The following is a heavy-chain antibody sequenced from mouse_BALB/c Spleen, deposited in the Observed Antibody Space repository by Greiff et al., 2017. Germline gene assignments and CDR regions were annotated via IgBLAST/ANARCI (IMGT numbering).Heavy chain of an antibody. V-gene: IGHV1S126*01. CDR1: GYSFTSYW. J-gene: IGHJ2*01. CDR3: ARSRGNYPFDY. D-gene: IGHD2-1*01. Sequence: VKLQESGPQLVRPGASVKISCTASGYSFTSYWMHWVKQRPGQGLEWIGMIDPSDSETRLNQKFKDKATLTVDKSSSTAYMQLSSPTSEDSAVYYCARSRGNYPFDYWGQGTTLTVSS. CDR2: IDPSDSET.